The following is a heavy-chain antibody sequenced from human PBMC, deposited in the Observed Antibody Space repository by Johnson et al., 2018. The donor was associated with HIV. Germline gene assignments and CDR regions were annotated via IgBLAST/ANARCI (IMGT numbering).Heavy chain of an antibody. Sequence: EQLVESGGGVVQPGRSLRLSCAASGFTFSSYDMHWVRQATGKGLEWVSTIGTAGDTYYPGSVKGRFTISRDNAKKSLYLRMNSLRAEDTAVYYCAREHISSWTSDAFDIWGQGTMVTVSS. V-gene: IGHV3-13*01. J-gene: IGHJ3*02. CDR2: IGTAGDT. D-gene: IGHD6-13*01. CDR1: GFTFSSYD. CDR3: AREHISSWTSDAFDI.